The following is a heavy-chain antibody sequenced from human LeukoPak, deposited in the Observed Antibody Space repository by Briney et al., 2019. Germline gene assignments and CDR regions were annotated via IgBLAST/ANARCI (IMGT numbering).Heavy chain of an antibody. Sequence: PSETLSLTRTVSGGSISNNYWSWIRQPPGKGLEWIASIYYSGSTNYNPSLKSRVTISVDTSKNQFSLKLSSVTAADTAVYYCARHSSSWYIDYWGQGTLVTVSA. V-gene: IGHV4-59*08. CDR1: GGSISNNY. CDR3: ARHSSSWYIDY. D-gene: IGHD6-13*01. CDR2: IYYSGST. J-gene: IGHJ4*02.